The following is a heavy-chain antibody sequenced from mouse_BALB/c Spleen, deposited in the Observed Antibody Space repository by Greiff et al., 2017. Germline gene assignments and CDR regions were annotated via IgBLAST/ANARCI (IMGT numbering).Heavy chain of an antibody. Sequence: EVQLVESGGGLVKPGGSLKLSCAASGFTFSSYTMSWVRQTPEKRLEWVATISSGGSYTYYPDSVKGRFTISRDNAKNTLYLQMSSLKSEDTAMYYCTRDGGAYAMDYWGQGTSVTVSS. CDR1: GFTFSSYT. CDR2: ISSGGSYT. J-gene: IGHJ4*01. CDR3: TRDGGAYAMDY. V-gene: IGHV5-6-4*01.